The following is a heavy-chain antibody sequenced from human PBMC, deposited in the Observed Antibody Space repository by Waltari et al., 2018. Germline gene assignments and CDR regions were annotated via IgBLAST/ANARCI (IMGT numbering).Heavy chain of an antibody. J-gene: IGHJ4*02. Sequence: QVQLQQWGAGLLKPSETQSLTCAVYGGSLCGYSWSWIRQPPGKGLEWIGEINHSGSTNYNPSLKSRVTISVDTSKNQFSLKLSSVTAADTAVYYCARERAARIPDYWGQGTLVTVSS. CDR3: ARERAARIPDY. CDR1: GGSLCGYS. D-gene: IGHD6-6*01. CDR2: INHSGST. V-gene: IGHV4-34*01.